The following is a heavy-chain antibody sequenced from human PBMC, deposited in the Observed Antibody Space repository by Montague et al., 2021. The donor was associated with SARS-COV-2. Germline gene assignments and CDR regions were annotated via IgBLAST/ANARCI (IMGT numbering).Heavy chain of an antibody. CDR2: INQRGST. D-gene: IGHD3-22*01. Sequence: SGTLSLTCAVYDGSFSDYSWTWIRQPPGKGLEWIGEINQRGSTNYNPSLKSRVTISVDTSKNQFSLKMTSVTAADTAVYYCARGRQHINMVVVVVTGGEYYFDFWGQGTLVAVSS. V-gene: IGHV4-34*01. CDR1: DGSFSDYS. CDR3: ARGRQHINMVVVVVTGGEYYFDF. J-gene: IGHJ4*02.